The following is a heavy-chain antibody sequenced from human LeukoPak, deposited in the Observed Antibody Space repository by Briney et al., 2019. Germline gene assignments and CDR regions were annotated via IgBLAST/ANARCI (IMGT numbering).Heavy chain of an antibody. CDR1: GFXFSRYW. D-gene: IGHD6-13*01. CDR3: ASQIIAAAGGVY. J-gene: IGHJ4*02. Sequence: GGSLRLSCAASGFXFSRYWIHWVRQAPGKGLVWVSRINSDGSSTSHADSVKGRFTISRDNAKNTLYLQMNSLRDEDTAVYYCASQIIAAAGGVYWGQGTLVTVSS. V-gene: IGHV3-74*01. CDR2: INSDGSST.